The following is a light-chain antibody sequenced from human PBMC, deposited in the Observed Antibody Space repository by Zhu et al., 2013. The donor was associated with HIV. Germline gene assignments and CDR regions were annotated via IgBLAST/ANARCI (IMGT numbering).Light chain of an antibody. Sequence: DIQMTQSPPSLSASVGDRVTITCRASQGIGNYLAWYQQKPGKVPRLLIYAASTLQSGVPSRFSGSGSGTDFTLTISSLQPEDVATYYCQKYNTVPLAFGPGTKLD. CDR1: QGIGNY. V-gene: IGKV1-27*01. CDR2: AAS. CDR3: QKYNTVPLA. J-gene: IGKJ3*01.